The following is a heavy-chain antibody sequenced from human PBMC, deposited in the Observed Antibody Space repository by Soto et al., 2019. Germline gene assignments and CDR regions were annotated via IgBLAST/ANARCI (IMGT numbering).Heavy chain of an antibody. J-gene: IGHJ6*02. Sequence: SETLSLTCTGSGGSISSSSYYWGWIRQPPGKGLEWIGSIYYSGSTYYNPSLKSRVTISVDTSKNQFSLKLSSVTAADTAVYYCARLLSPRITMIVVDLTPNYYYVMDFWGQGTTVIVSS. D-gene: IGHD3-22*01. CDR1: GGSISSSSYY. CDR2: IYYSGST. V-gene: IGHV4-39*01. CDR3: ARLLSPRITMIVVDLTPNYYYVMDF.